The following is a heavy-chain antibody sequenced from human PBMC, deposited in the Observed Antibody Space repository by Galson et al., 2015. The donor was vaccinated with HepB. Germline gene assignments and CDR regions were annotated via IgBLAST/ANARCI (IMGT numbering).Heavy chain of an antibody. D-gene: IGHD6-19*01. CDR2: IKQDGSEK. J-gene: IGHJ5*02. CDR3: ARDFVGSGWYNWFDP. CDR1: GFTFSSYW. Sequence: SLRLSCAASGFTFSSYWMSWVRQAPGKGLEWVANIKQDGSEKYYVDSVKGRFTISRDNAKNSLYLQMNSLRAEDTAVYYCARDFVGSGWYNWFDPWGQGTLVTVSS. V-gene: IGHV3-7*03.